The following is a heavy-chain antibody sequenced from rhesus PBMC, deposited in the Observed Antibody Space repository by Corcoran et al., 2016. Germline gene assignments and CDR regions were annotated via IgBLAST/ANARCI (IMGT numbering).Heavy chain of an antibody. CDR1: GGSISGWYY. J-gene: IGHJ4*01. CDR3: AKGEHHVGWRS. V-gene: IGHV4-73*01. CDR2: IDGNSAST. Sequence: QVRLQQWGEGLVKPSETLSLTCAVYGGSISGWYYWSWGRRAPGKGLEWMGNIDGNSASTNYNPSLKNRVSISKDTSRNQFSLRLTSVTAADTAIYYCAKGEHHVGWRSWGQGVLVTVSS. D-gene: IGHD1-20*01.